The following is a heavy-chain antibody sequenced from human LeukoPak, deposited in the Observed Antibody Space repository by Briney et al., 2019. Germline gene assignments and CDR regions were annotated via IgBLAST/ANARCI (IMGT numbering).Heavy chain of an antibody. CDR3: ARRVTSNCFDP. CDR1: GGSISSHY. V-gene: IGHV4-59*08. CDR2: MHYSGSA. J-gene: IGHJ5*02. D-gene: IGHD4-23*01. Sequence: SETLSLTCSVSGGSISSHYWSWIRQPPGKGLEWIGYMHYSGSANYDPSLKSRVTMSVNTSKNQFSLNLSSVTAADTAVYYCARRVTSNCFDPWGQGTLVTVSS.